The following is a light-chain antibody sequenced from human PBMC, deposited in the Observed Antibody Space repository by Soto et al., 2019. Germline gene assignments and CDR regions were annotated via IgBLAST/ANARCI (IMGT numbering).Light chain of an antibody. J-gene: IGKJ1*01. CDR1: QSICGW. CDR2: DAS. CDR3: QQCGT. V-gene: IGKV1-5*01. Sequence: DIQVTQSPSTLSASAGDRVTITCRASQSICGWLAWFQQKPGEAPKLLIYDASTLESGVPSRFSGRGSGTQFTLTISGLQPDDFATYYCQQCGTFGQGTKVEIK.